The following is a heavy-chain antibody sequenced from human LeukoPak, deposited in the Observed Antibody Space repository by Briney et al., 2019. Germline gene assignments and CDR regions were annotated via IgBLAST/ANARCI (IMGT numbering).Heavy chain of an antibody. D-gene: IGHD3-10*01. CDR3: ARYVVYGSGKYYFDY. CDR2: IYYSGST. J-gene: IGHJ4*02. CDR1: GGSISSYY. V-gene: IGHV4-59*08. Sequence: SETLSLTCTVSGGSISSYYWSWIRQPPGKGLEWIGHIYYSGSTNYNPSLKSRVTISVDTSENQFSLKLSSVTAADTAVYYCARYVVYGSGKYYFDYWGQGTLVTVSS.